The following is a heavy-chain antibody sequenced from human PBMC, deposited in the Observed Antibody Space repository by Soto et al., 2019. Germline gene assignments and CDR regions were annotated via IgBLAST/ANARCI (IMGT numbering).Heavy chain of an antibody. D-gene: IGHD3-16*01. CDR3: AKARGSSTPAPGSY. Sequence: GGSLRLSCAASGFTFGSYAMSWVRQAPGRGLEWVLAISGSGGSTYYADSVKGRFTISRDNSKNTLYLQMNSLGAEDTAVYYCAKARGSSTPAPGSYWGQGSLVTVSS. CDR1: GFTFGSYA. J-gene: IGHJ4*02. CDR2: ISGSGGST. V-gene: IGHV3-23*01.